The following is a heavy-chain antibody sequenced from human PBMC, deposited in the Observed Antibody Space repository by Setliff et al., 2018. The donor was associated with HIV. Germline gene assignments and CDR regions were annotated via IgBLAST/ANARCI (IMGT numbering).Heavy chain of an antibody. V-gene: IGHV4-4*07. CDR3: TRGLGDQWLGSGDIDQYRYMDV. J-gene: IGHJ6*03. Sequence: SEILSLTCTVSGGSLNGYSWSWIRQAAGEGLEWVGRFHATGVTNYSPSLKSRLTMSVDSSGNQFSLTLTSVTAADTAVYYCTRGLGDQWLGSGDIDQYRYMDVWGTATTVTVSS. CDR2: FHATGVT. D-gene: IGHD6-19*01. CDR1: GGSLNGYS.